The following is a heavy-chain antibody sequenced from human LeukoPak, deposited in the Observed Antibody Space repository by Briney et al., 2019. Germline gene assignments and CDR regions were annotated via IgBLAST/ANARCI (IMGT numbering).Heavy chain of an antibody. CDR2: IYTSEST. CDR1: GGSISGARYY. Sequence: SKTLSLTCTVSGGSISGARYYWNWIRQPAGKGLEWIGRIYTSESTNYNPSLKSRVTISADTSKNQFSLKLSSVTAAGTAVYYCAREYDSSGYSYWYFDLWGRGTLVTVSS. J-gene: IGHJ2*01. V-gene: IGHV4-61*02. D-gene: IGHD3-22*01. CDR3: AREYDSSGYSYWYFDL.